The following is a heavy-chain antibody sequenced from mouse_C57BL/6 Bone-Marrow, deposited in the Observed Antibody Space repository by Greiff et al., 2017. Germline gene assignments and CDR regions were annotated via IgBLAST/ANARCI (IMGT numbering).Heavy chain of an antibody. CDR2: IDPENGDT. J-gene: IGHJ2*01. Sequence: VQLKQSGAELVRPGASVKLSCTASGFNIKDDYMHWVKQRPEQGLEWIGWIDPENGDTEYASKFQGKATLTADTSSNTAYLQLSSLTSEDTAVYYCTDYYYGRSQGYYFDYWGQGTTLTVSS. CDR3: TDYYYGRSQGYYFDY. D-gene: IGHD1-1*01. CDR1: GFNIKDDY. V-gene: IGHV14-4*01.